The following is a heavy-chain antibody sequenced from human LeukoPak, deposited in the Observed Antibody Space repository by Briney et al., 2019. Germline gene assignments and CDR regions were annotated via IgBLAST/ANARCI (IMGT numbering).Heavy chain of an antibody. D-gene: IGHD3-22*01. V-gene: IGHV3-7*01. CDR2: IKEDGSEK. CDR1: GFTFSSYW. Sequence: GGSLRLSCAASGFTFSSYWMSWVRQAPGKGLEWVANIKEDGSEKYYVDSVKGRFTISRDNAKNSLYLQMNSLRVEDTAVYYCARDGFDSSGYYSDYWGQGTLVTVSS. CDR3: ARDGFDSSGYYSDY. J-gene: IGHJ4*02.